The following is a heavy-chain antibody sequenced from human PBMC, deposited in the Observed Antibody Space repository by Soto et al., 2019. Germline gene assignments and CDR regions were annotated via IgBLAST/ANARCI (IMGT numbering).Heavy chain of an antibody. V-gene: IGHV3-21*01. J-gene: IGHJ3*02. D-gene: IGHD4-17*01. CDR2: ISSSSSYI. CDR3: ARATINNLYGDYPGGSFDI. Sequence: EVQLVESGGGLVKPGGSLRLSCAASGFTFSSYSMNWVRQAPVKGLEWVSSISSSSSYIYYADSVKGRFTISRDNAKNPLYLQIDSLRAEDTAVYYCARATINNLYGDYPGGSFDIWGQGTMVAVSS. CDR1: GFTFSSYS.